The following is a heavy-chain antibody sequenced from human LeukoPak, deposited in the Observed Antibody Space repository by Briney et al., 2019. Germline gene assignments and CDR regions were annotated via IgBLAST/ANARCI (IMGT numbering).Heavy chain of an antibody. J-gene: IGHJ6*02. CDR1: GYTFTGHY. CDR3: ARDGPSVVVNPPYYYGMDV. V-gene: IGHV1-2*02. Sequence: EASVKVSCKASGYTFTGHYMHWVRQAPGQGLEWMGWINPNSGGTNYAQKFQGRVTMTRDTSISTAYMELSRLRSDDTAVYYCARDGPSVVVNPPYYYGMDVWGQGTTVTVSS. CDR2: INPNSGGT. D-gene: IGHD2-2*01.